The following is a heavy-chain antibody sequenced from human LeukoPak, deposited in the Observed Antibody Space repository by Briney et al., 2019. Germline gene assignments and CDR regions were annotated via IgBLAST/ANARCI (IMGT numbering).Heavy chain of an antibody. CDR1: GGSISSSSYY. Sequence: SETLSLTCTVSGGSISSSSYYWGWIRQPPGKGLEWIGSIYYSGSTYYNPSLKSRVTISVDTSKNQFSLKLSSVTAAGTAVYYCARYYGGNSVYWGQGTLVTVSS. D-gene: IGHD4-23*01. V-gene: IGHV4-39*01. CDR2: IYYSGST. CDR3: ARYYGGNSVY. J-gene: IGHJ4*02.